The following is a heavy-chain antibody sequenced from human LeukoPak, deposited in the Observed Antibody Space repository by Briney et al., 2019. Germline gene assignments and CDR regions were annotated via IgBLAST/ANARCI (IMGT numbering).Heavy chain of an antibody. V-gene: IGHV3-30*03. CDR1: GFTFKNYG. CDR2: ISNDESDK. CDR3: ARDSSGDYAVDY. D-gene: IGHD4-17*01. Sequence: GGSLRLSCVVSGFTFKNYGMHWVRQAPGKGLEWVAVISNDESDKYYADSVKGRFTISRDNSRNTLYLQMNSLRAEDTAVYYCARDSSGDYAVDYWGQGTLVSVSS. J-gene: IGHJ4*02.